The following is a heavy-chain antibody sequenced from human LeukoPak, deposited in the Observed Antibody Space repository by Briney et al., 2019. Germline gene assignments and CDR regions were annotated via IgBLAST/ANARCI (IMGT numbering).Heavy chain of an antibody. D-gene: IGHD6-13*01. CDR2: ISAYNGNT. J-gene: IGHJ4*02. CDR3: ARGGTGYSSSWYPY. V-gene: IGHV1-18*01. Sequence: ASVKVSCKASGYTFTSYGISWVRQAPGQGLEWMGWISAYNGNTNYAQKLQGRVTMTTDTSTSTAYMELRSLRPDDTAVYYCARGGTGYSSSWYPYWGQGTLVTVSS. CDR1: GYTFTSYG.